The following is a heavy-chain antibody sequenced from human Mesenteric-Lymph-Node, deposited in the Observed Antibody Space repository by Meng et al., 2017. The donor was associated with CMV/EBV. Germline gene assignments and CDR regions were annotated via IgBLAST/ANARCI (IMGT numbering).Heavy chain of an antibody. J-gene: IGHJ5*02. CDR1: GGSVSSDNYY. D-gene: IGHD2-2*01. V-gene: IGHV4-61*01. CDR3: ARVRGGSVVVPAAILRFDP. Sequence: SETLSLTCTVSGGSVSSDNYYWSWIRQSPGKGLEWIGYIHYTGSTNYNPSLKSRVTISVDTSKNQFSLRVNSVTAADTAVYYCARVRGGSVVVPAAILRFDPWGQGTLVTVSS. CDR2: IHYTGST.